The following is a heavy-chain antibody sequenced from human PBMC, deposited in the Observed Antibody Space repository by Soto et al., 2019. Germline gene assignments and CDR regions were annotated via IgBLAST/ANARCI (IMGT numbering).Heavy chain of an antibody. J-gene: IGHJ4*02. V-gene: IGHV3-21*01. CDR2: ISSTSNYI. D-gene: IGHD2-15*01. CDR1: GFTFNSYG. Sequence: GGSLRLSCAASGFTFNSYGMNWVRQAPGKGLEWVSLISSTSNYIYYADSMKGRFTISRDNAKNSLYLQMNSLRAEDTAVYYCVSTSLVVAAAAREDYWGQGTLVTVSS. CDR3: VSTSLVVAAAAREDY.